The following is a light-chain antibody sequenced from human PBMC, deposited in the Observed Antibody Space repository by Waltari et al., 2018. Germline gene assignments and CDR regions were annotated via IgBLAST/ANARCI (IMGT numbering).Light chain of an antibody. Sequence: QSALTQPASVSGSPGQSITISCTGINGDVGGYYYVSWYQQYPGKAPKLLIYDVSHRPSGVSSRFSATQSGNTASLTISGLQTEDEADYYCTSYRSPNTRLIFGGGTKLAVL. CDR1: NGDVGGYYY. J-gene: IGLJ2*01. V-gene: IGLV2-14*03. CDR2: DVS. CDR3: TSYRSPNTRLI.